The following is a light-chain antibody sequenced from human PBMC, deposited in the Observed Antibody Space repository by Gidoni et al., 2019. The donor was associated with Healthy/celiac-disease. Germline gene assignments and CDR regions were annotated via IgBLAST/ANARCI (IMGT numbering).Light chain of an antibody. CDR2: CAS. CDR1: QSVSSSY. CDR3: QQYGSSPWT. V-gene: IGKV3-20*01. J-gene: IGKJ1*01. Sequence: EIVLTQSPGTLSLSPGERATLSCRASQSVSSSYLAWYQQKPGQAPRLLIYCASSRATGIPDRFSGSGSGTDFTITISRLEPEDFAVYYCQQYGSSPWTFGQGTKVEIK.